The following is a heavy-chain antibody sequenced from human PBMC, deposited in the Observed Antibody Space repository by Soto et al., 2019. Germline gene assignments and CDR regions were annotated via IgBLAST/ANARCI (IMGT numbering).Heavy chain of an antibody. Sequence: ASETLSLTCSFSGHSVTSHYLTWIRQSPEKGLEWIGYMHYTGFSHYNPSLKSRVTISVDTSKNQFSLQLTSVTAADTAVYYFAITTGLWFGELLLANWFDPWGQGTLVTVSS. CDR1: GHSVTSHY. D-gene: IGHD3-10*01. CDR2: MHYTGFS. V-gene: IGHV4-59*08. CDR3: AITTGLWFGELLLANWFDP. J-gene: IGHJ5*02.